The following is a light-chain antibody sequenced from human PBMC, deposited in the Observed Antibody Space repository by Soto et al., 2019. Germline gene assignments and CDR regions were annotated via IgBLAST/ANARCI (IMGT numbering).Light chain of an antibody. CDR3: QSYDTRLSTFVL. Sequence: QSVLTQPPSVSGAPWQRVTISCTGSSSNIGAGYDVHWYQQLPGTAPKLLIYDNKNRPSGVPDRFSGSKSGTSASLAITGLQAEDEADYYCQSYDTRLSTFVLFGGGTKLTVL. CDR1: SSNIGAGYD. J-gene: IGLJ2*01. CDR2: DNK. V-gene: IGLV1-40*01.